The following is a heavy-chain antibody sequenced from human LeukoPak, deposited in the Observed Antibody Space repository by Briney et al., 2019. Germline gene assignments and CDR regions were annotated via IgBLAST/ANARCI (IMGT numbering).Heavy chain of an antibody. V-gene: IGHV4-59*01. J-gene: IGHJ3*02. CDR1: GGSIISYY. D-gene: IGHD3-3*01. CDR3: ARASDYDFWSGRVFDI. Sequence: SETLSLTSTVSGGSIISYYWSWIRKPPGKGLEWIGYIYYSGSTNYNPSLKSRVTISVDTSKNQFSLKLSSVTAADTAVYYCARASDYDFWSGRVFDIWGQGTMVTVSS. CDR2: IYYSGST.